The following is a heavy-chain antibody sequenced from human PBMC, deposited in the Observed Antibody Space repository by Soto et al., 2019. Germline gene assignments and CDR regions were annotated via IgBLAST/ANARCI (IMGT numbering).Heavy chain of an antibody. CDR3: ARAPSRYSSSWYGTADAFDI. CDR1: GGSISSYY. J-gene: IGHJ3*02. D-gene: IGHD6-13*01. V-gene: IGHV4-59*01. Sequence: SETLSLTCTVSGGSISSYYWSWIRQPPGKGLEWIGYIYYSGSTNYNPSLKGRVTISVDTSKNQFSLKLSSVTAADTAVYYCARAPSRYSSSWYGTADAFDIWGQGTMVTVSS. CDR2: IYYSGST.